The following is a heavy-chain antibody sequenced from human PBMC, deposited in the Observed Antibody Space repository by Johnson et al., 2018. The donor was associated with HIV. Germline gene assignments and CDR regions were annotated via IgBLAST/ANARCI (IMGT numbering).Heavy chain of an antibody. Sequence: QVQLVESGGGLVQPGRSLRLSCAASGFTFSSYAMHWVRQAPGKGLEWVAVISYEGSNKYYADSVQGRFTISRDNSKNTLYRQMNSLRAEDTAVYYCAKDGGGGYDRAFDIWGQGTMVTVSS. J-gene: IGHJ3*02. V-gene: IGHV3-30-3*01. CDR3: AKDGGGGYDRAFDI. CDR1: GFTFSSYA. D-gene: IGHD5-12*01. CDR2: ISYEGSNK.